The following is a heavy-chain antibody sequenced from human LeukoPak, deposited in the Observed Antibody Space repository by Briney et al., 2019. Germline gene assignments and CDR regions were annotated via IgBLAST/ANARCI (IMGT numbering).Heavy chain of an antibody. V-gene: IGHV3-30-3*01. CDR2: IAYDGSNE. CDR3: VRENYGEYYFDY. D-gene: IGHD4-17*01. Sequence: GGSLRLSCAASGFTFGHYAMHWVRQAPGKGLEWAAVIAYDGSNEFYADSVKGRLTISRDNSKNTLYLQMNSLRAEDRAVYYCVRENYGEYYFDYWGQGTLVTVSS. CDR1: GFTFGHYA. J-gene: IGHJ4*02.